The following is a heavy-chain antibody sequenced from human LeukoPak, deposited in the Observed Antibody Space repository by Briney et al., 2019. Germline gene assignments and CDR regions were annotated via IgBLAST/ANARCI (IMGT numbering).Heavy chain of an antibody. CDR2: INSDGSSA. CDR1: GFTFSYYW. CDR3: AKVANRGDILTGYYTLDY. D-gene: IGHD3-9*01. V-gene: IGHV3-74*01. J-gene: IGHJ4*02. Sequence: GGPLRLSCAASGFTFSYYWMHWVRQAPGKGLVWVSRINSDGSSASYADSVKGRFTISRDNSKSTLYLQMNSLRGEDTAVYYCAKVANRGDILTGYYTLDYWGQGTLVTV.